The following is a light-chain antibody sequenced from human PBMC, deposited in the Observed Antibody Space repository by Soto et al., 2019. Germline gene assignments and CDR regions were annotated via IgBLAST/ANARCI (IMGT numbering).Light chain of an antibody. J-gene: IGKJ4*01. CDR3: QQYNKWPLT. Sequence: IVLTQSPATLSVSPGERATLSCRASQSVNTKIAWYQQKPGQAPRLVIYEASSRATGIPARFGGSGSGTEFTLTISSLQSEDFAVYYCQQYNKWPLTFGGGTKVDIK. CDR2: EAS. CDR1: QSVNTK. V-gene: IGKV3D-15*01.